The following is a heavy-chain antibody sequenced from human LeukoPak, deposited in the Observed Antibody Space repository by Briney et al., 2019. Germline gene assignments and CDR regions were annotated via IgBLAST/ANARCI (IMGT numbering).Heavy chain of an antibody. D-gene: IGHD3-22*01. J-gene: IGHJ4*02. Sequence: GESPKISCKGSGYSFTSYWIGWVRQMPGKGLEWMGIIYPGDSDTRYSPSFQGQVTISADKSISTAYLQWSSLKASDTAMYYCARRTYYYDSSGYEGYYFDYWGQGTLVTVSS. CDR3: ARRTYYYDSSGYEGYYFDY. CDR2: IYPGDSDT. CDR1: GYSFTSYW. V-gene: IGHV5-51*01.